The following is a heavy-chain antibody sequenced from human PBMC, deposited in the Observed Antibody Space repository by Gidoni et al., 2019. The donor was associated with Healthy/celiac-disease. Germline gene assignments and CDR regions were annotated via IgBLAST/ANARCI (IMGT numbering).Heavy chain of an antibody. CDR3: TTGGGITMVRGSYSPS. CDR2: IKSKTDGVTT. CDR1: GFPFSNAW. Sequence: EVQLVESGGGLVKPGGSLRLSCAASGFPFSNAWMNWVRQAPGKGLEWVGRIKSKTDGVTTDYAAPVKGRFTISRDDAKNTLYLQMNSLKTEDTAVYYCTTGGGITMVRGSYSPSWGQGTLVTVSS. V-gene: IGHV3-15*07. D-gene: IGHD3-10*01. J-gene: IGHJ4*02.